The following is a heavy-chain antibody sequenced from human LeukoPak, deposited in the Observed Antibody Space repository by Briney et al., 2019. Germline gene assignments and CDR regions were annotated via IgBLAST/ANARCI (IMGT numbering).Heavy chain of an antibody. Sequence: ASVKVSCKASGYTFTGYYMHWVRQGPGQGLEWTGWINPNSGGTNYAQKFQGRVTMTRDTSISTAYMELSRLRSDDTAVYYCARPLYSSSWYGYWGQGTLVTVSS. V-gene: IGHV1-2*02. CDR3: ARPLYSSSWYGY. CDR1: GYTFTGYY. CDR2: INPNSGGT. D-gene: IGHD6-13*01. J-gene: IGHJ4*02.